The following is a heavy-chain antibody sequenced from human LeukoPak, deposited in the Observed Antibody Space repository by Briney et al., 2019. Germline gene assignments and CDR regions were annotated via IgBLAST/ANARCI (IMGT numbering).Heavy chain of an antibody. Sequence: PGGSLRLSCAASGFTVNNNYMSWVREAPGKGLECVSDIYSGGSTKYADSVKGRFIVSRHNSENTLYLQLSSLRPEDTAVYYCTKVVSGGGNFVMDVWGQGTTVTVSS. V-gene: IGHV3-53*04. D-gene: IGHD2-15*01. J-gene: IGHJ6*02. CDR1: GFTVNNNY. CDR2: IYSGGST. CDR3: TKVVSGGGNFVMDV.